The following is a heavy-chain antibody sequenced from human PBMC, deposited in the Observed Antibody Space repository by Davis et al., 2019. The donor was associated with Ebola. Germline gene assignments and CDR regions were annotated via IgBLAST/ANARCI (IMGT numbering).Heavy chain of an antibody. CDR1: GGSFSGYY. Sequence: MPGGSLRLSCAVYGGSFSGYYWSWIRQPPGKGLEWIGEINHSGSTNYNPSLKSRVTISVDTSKNQFSLKLSSVTAADTAVYYCARVGVDIVATIYYYYYGMDVWGQGTTVTVSS. V-gene: IGHV4-34*01. CDR3: ARVGVDIVATIYYYYYGMDV. D-gene: IGHD5-12*01. CDR2: INHSGST. J-gene: IGHJ6*02.